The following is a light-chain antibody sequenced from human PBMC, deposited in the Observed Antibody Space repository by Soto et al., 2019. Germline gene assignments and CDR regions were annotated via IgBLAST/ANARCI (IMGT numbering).Light chain of an antibody. J-gene: IGKJ5*01. CDR1: QNVGGR. V-gene: IGKV3-11*01. CDR3: QQRSNWPIT. CDR2: EAS. Sequence: EIVLTQSPATLSASPGERATLSWRASQNVGGRLAWYQHKPGQAPRLLIYEASNRAAGIPGRFSGSGSGTEFTLTISSLEPEDFAVYYCQQRSNWPITFGQGTRLEI.